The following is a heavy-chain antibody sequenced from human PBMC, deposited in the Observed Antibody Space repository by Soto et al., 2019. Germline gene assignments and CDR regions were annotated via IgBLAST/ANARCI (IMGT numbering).Heavy chain of an antibody. V-gene: IGHV3-23*01. Sequence: EVQLLESGGGLVQPGGSLRLSCAASGFTFSSYAMSWVRQAPGKGLEWVLAVSSSGGSTYYADSVKGRFTISRDNSKNTLYLQINRLRGEDTAVYYCAKYSSSGRGGQFDYWGQGTLVTVSS. CDR3: AKYSSSGRGGQFDY. J-gene: IGHJ4*02. D-gene: IGHD6-13*01. CDR2: VSSSGGST. CDR1: GFTFSSYA.